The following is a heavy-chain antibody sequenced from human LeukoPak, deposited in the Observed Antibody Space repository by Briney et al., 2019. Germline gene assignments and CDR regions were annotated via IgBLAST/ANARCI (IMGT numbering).Heavy chain of an antibody. Sequence: PSETLPLTCAVSGYFISIINCWGWIRQPPGKGLEWIGYIYYSGSICNSPSLKSRVAMSVDTSTNQFSLKQSSVTAVDTAVYYCARAAAGYYYYYYMDVWGKGTTVTVSS. CDR1: GYFISIINC. CDR2: IYYSGSI. V-gene: IGHV4-28*05. CDR3: ARAAAGYYYYYYMDV. D-gene: IGHD6-13*01. J-gene: IGHJ6*03.